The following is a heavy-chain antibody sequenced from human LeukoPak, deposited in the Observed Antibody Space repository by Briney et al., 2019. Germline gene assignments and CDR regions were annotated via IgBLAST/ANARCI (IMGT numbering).Heavy chain of an antibody. V-gene: IGHV3-23*01. J-gene: IGHJ4*02. D-gene: IGHD6-19*01. CDR3: AKDQESSGYPTNFAY. CDR1: GFTFSSYA. Sequence: PGGSLRLSCATSGFTFSSYAMSWARQAPGMGLEWVSGISGSGGSTYFADPVKGRFTISRDNSKSTLYLQMNSLRAEDTAVYYCAKDQESSGYPTNFAYWGQGTLVTVSS. CDR2: ISGSGGST.